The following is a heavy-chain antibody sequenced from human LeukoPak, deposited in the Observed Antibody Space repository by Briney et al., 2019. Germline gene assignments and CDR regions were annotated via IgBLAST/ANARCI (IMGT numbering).Heavy chain of an antibody. CDR2: ISNNGGYT. J-gene: IGHJ4*02. V-gene: IGHV3-23*01. CDR1: GFTFSSSA. Sequence: GGSLRLSCATSGFTFSSSAMSWVRQAPGKGLEWVSAISNNGGYTYYADSVQGRFTISRGNSKSTLCLQMNSLRAEDTAVYYCAKQLGYCSDGSCYFPYWGQGTLVTVSS. CDR3: AKQLGYCSDGSCYFPY. D-gene: IGHD2-15*01.